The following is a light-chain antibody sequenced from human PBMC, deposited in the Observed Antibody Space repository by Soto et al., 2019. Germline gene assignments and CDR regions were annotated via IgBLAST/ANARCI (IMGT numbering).Light chain of an antibody. V-gene: IGLV1-40*01. Sequence: QSVLTQPPSVSGAPGQRVTISCTGSISNIGAGYDVHWYQQLPGTAPKLLIYNNNNRPSGVPDRFSGSKSGTSASLAITGLQAEDEADYYCQSYDSSLSGSVFGGGTKLT. CDR2: NNN. J-gene: IGLJ3*02. CDR3: QSYDSSLSGSV. CDR1: ISNIGAGYD.